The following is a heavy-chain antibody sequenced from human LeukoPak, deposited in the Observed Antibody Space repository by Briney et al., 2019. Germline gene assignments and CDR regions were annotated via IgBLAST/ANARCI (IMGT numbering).Heavy chain of an antibody. CDR1: CYTFTSYG. J-gene: IGHJ4*02. CDR2: ISAYNGNT. CDR3: ARCYGDYLGLDFDY. V-gene: IGHV1-18*01. D-gene: IGHD4-17*01. Sequence: ASVKVSCKASCYTFTSYGISWVRQAPGQGLEWMGWISAYNGNTNYAQKLQGRVTMTTDTSTSTAYMELRSLRSDDTAVYYCARCYGDYLGLDFDYWGQGTLVTVSS.